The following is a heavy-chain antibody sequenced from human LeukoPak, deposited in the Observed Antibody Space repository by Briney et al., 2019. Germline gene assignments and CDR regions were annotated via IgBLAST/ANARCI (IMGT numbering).Heavy chain of an antibody. J-gene: IGHJ4*02. CDR2: IYYSGST. CDR3: AGTRSGWYVY. V-gene: IGHV4-59*08. Sequence: SETLSLTCTVSGGSIGSYYWSWIRQPPGKGLEWIGYIYYSGSTNYNPSLKSRVTISVDTSKNQFSLKLSSVTAADTAVYYCAGTRSGWYVYWGQGTLVTVSS. CDR1: GGSIGSYY. D-gene: IGHD6-19*01.